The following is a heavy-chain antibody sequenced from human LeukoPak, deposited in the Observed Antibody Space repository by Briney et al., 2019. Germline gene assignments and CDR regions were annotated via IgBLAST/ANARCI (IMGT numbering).Heavy chain of an antibody. Sequence: SETLSLTCAVYGGSFSGYYWSWIRQPPGKGLEWIGEINHSGSTNYNPSLKSRVTISVDTSKNQFSLKLSSVTAADTAVYYCARGPYDSRRHTLWYWGRGTLVTVSS. D-gene: IGHD3-22*01. V-gene: IGHV4-34*01. CDR2: INHSGST. CDR1: GGSFSGYY. J-gene: IGHJ4*02. CDR3: ARGPYDSRRHTLWY.